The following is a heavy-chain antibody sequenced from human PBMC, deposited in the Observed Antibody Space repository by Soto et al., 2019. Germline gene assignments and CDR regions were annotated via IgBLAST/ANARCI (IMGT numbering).Heavy chain of an antibody. Sequence: GGSLRLSCAASGFTFSNAWMNWVRQAPGKGLEWVGRIKSKTDGGTTDYAAPVKGRFTISRDDSKNTLYLQMNSLKTEDTAVYYCTTDSVTAAGNDYYYYGMDVWGQGTTVTVSS. CDR1: GFTFSNAW. J-gene: IGHJ6*02. V-gene: IGHV3-15*07. CDR3: TTDSVTAAGNDYYYYGMDV. D-gene: IGHD6-13*01. CDR2: IKSKTDGGTT.